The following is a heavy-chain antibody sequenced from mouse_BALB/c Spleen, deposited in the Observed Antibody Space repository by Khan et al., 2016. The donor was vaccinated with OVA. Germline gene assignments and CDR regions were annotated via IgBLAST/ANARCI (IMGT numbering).Heavy chain of an antibody. CDR3: TRSYRSDFDY. CDR2: INPHIGET. V-gene: IGHV1-20*02. D-gene: IGHD1-1*01. J-gene: IGHJ2*01. CDR1: GYSFTGYF. Sequence: EVQLQQSGPELVRPGASVKISCKASGYSFTGYFMNWVMQSHGKSLEWIGRINPHIGETFYNQRFKDKATLNVDESSNTAHRELRSLASEDSAVDYGTRSYRSDFDYWGQGTTLTVSS.